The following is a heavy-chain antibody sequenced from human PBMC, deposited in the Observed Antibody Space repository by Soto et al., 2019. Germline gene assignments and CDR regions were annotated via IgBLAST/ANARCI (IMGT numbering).Heavy chain of an antibody. V-gene: IGHV1-69*02. CDR3: ARSEYSGYGNYYYYYMDV. CDR1: GGTFTRYS. J-gene: IGHJ6*03. D-gene: IGHD5-12*01. CDR2: SIPNVDIA. Sequence: SVKVSCKASGGTFTRYSINWVRQAPGQGLEWMGRSIPNVDIAVYAQKFQGRVTITADKSTSTVYMEMSSLRSEDTAVYYCARSEYSGYGNYYYYYMDVWGKGTTVTVSS.